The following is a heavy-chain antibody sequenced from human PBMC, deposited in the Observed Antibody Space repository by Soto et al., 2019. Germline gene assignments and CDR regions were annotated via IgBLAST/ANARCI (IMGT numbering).Heavy chain of an antibody. Sequence: SETLSLTCTVSGGSISSSSYYWGWIRQPPGKGLEWIGSIYYSGSTYYNPSLKSRVTISVDTSKNQFSLKLSSVTAADTAVYYCARHVGTTFGVVAESGGFDYWGQGTLVTVS. D-gene: IGHD3-3*01. J-gene: IGHJ4*02. CDR2: IYYSGST. CDR3: ARHVGTTFGVVAESGGFDY. CDR1: GGSISSSSYY. V-gene: IGHV4-39*01.